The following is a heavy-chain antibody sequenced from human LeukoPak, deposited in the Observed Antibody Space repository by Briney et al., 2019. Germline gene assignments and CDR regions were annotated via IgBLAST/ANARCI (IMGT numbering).Heavy chain of an antibody. D-gene: IGHD1-26*01. J-gene: IGHJ6*03. V-gene: IGHV4-61*02. CDR3: ARVFVGASYYYYYMDV. Sequence: SETLSLTCTVSGDSLTSGSRYWSWIRQPAGKGLEWIGRIYTSGNTNYNPSLKSRVITSVDKSKNQFSLKLSSVTAADTAVYYCARVFVGASYYYYYMDVWGKGTTVTVSS. CDR2: IYTSGNT. CDR1: GDSLTSGSRY.